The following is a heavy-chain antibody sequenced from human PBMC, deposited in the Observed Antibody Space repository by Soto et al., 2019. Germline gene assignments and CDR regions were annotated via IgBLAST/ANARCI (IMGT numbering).Heavy chain of an antibody. CDR3: ARDTAGGYSSSQNDY. D-gene: IGHD6-19*01. CDR2: ISAYNGNT. V-gene: IGHV1-18*01. CDR1: GYTFTSYG. Sequence: QVQLVQSGAEVKQPGASVKVSCKASGYTFTSYGISWVRQAPGQGLEWMGWISAYNGNTNYAQKLQGRVTMTTDTSTSTAYMELRSLRSDDTAVYYCARDTAGGYSSSQNDYWGQGTLVTVSS. J-gene: IGHJ4*02.